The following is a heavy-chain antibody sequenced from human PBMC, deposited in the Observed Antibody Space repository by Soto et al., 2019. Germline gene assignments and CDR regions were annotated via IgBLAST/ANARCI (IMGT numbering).Heavy chain of an antibody. CDR1: GFTFSSYA. J-gene: IGHJ5*02. Sequence: PGGSLRLSCAASGFTFSSYAMHWVRQAPGKGLEWVAVISYDGSNKYYADSVKGRFTISRDNSKNTLYLQMNSLRAEDTAVYYCARDADLDYYDSSGHTNWFDPGGQGPLVTVPS. D-gene: IGHD3-22*01. V-gene: IGHV3-30-3*01. CDR3: ARDADLDYYDSSGHTNWFDP. CDR2: ISYDGSNK.